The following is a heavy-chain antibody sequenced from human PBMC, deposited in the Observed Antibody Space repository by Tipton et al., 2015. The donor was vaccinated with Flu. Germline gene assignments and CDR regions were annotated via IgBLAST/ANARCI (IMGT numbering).Heavy chain of an antibody. Sequence: SLRLSCAASGFTFSAYGMHWVRQAPGKGLEWVAVLWYEGTNKYYVDSVKGRFTVSRDNSKNTLSLQMNSLRAEDTAVYYCARGVPAAGGWGYYYYGLDVWGQGTTVTVAS. CDR2: LWYEGTNK. D-gene: IGHD2-2*01. J-gene: IGHJ6*02. CDR3: ARGVPAAGGWGYYYYGLDV. CDR1: GFTFSAYG. V-gene: IGHV3-33*01.